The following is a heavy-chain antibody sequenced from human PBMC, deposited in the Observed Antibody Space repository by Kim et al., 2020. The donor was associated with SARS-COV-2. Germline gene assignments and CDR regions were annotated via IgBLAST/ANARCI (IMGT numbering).Heavy chain of an antibody. V-gene: IGHV3-30-3*01. CDR3: ARDSGSAFDI. D-gene: IGHD2-15*01. CDR2: ISYDGSNK. J-gene: IGHJ3*02. Sequence: GWSLRLSCAASGFTFSSYAMHWVRQAPGKGLEWVAVISYDGSNKYYADSVKGRFTISRDNSKNTLYLQMNSLRAEDTAVYYCARDSGSAFDIWGQGTMVTVSS. CDR1: GFTFSSYA.